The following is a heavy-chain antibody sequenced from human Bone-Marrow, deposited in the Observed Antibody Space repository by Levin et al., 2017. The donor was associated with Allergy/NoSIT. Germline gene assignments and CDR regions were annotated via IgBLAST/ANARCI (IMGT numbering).Heavy chain of an antibody. D-gene: IGHD3-10*01. V-gene: IGHV1-18*01. CDR3: ARITMVQGVISAFDI. CDR1: GYTFTSYG. Sequence: AASVKVSCKASGYTFTSYGISWVRQAPGQGLEWMGWISAYNGNTNYAQKLQGRVTMTTDTSTSTAYMELRSLRSDDTAVYYCARITMVQGVISAFDIWGQGTMVTVSS. CDR2: ISAYNGNT. J-gene: IGHJ3*02.